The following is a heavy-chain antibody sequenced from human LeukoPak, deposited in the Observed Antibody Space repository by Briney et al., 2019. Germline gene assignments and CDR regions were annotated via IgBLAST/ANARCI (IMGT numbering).Heavy chain of an antibody. D-gene: IGHD1-26*01. CDR1: GGSISSSSYY. V-gene: IGHV4-39*01. CDR3: ARLIVGATPGASDI. CDR2: IYYSGST. Sequence: SETLSLTCTVSGGSISSSSYYWGWIRQPPGKGLEWIGSIYYSGSTYYNPSLKSRVTISVDTSKNQFSLKLSSVTAADTAVYYCARLIVGATPGASDIWGQGTMVTVSS. J-gene: IGHJ3*02.